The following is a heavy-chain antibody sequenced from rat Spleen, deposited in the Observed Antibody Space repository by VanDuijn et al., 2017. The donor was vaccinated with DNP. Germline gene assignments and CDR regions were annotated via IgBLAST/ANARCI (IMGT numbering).Heavy chain of an antibody. CDR3: AKGPNYGGWSDYFDY. CDR2: INKDSSTI. CDR1: GFTFSNYW. Sequence: EVLLVESGGGPVQPGRSLKLSCVASGFTFSNYWMGWVRQAPGKGLEWIGEINKDSSTINCIPSLKDKITISRDNGQNILYLQMSKVGSDDTAIYYCAKGPNYGGWSDYFDYWGQGVMVTVSS. V-gene: IGHV4-2*01. D-gene: IGHD1-11*01. J-gene: IGHJ2*01.